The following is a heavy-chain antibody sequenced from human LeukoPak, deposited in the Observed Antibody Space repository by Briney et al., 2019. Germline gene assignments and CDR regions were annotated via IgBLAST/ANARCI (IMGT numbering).Heavy chain of an antibody. V-gene: IGHV3-21*01. CDR1: GFPFSTYT. D-gene: IGHD2-15*01. J-gene: IGHJ4*02. Sequence: GGSLRLSCAASGFPFSTYTMNWVRQAPGKGLEWVSSISSSSSYIYYADSMKGRFTISRDNAKNSLYLQMNSLRAEDTAVYYCAREAKNGYCSGGSCYSDYWGQGTLVTVSS. CDR2: ISSSSSYI. CDR3: AREAKNGYCSGGSCYSDY.